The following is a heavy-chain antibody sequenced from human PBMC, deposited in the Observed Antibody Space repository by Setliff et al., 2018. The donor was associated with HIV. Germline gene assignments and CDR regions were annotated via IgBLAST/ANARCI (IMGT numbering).Heavy chain of an antibody. D-gene: IGHD4-17*01. Sequence: LRLSCAASGFSFSSYWMSWVRQAPGKGLEWVSVIYSGGSTYYADSVKGRFTISRDNSKNTLYLQMDNLRPEDTAVYSCARGGNGDYISVDYYYFMDVWGKGTTVTVSS. J-gene: IGHJ6*03. CDR1: GFSFSSYW. CDR2: IYSGGST. CDR3: ARGGNGDYISVDYYYFMDV. V-gene: IGHV3-66*02.